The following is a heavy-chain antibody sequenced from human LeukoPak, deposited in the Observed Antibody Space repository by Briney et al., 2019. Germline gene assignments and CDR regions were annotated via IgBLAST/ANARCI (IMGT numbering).Heavy chain of an antibody. V-gene: IGHV3-21*01. CDR3: ARGIAYYDSSGYYLDY. D-gene: IGHD3-22*01. Sequence: GGSLRLSSAASGFTFSSYSMNWVRQAPGKGLEWVSSISSSSSYIYYADSVKGRFTISRDNAKNSLYLQMNSLRAEDTAVYYCARGIAYYDSSGYYLDYWGQGTLVTVSS. CDR1: GFTFSSYS. J-gene: IGHJ4*02. CDR2: ISSSSSYI.